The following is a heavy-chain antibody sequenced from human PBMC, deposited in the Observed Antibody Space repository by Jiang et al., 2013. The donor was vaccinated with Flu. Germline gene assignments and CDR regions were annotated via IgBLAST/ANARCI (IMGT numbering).Heavy chain of an antibody. CDR1: GFSVSDNY. Sequence: VQLLESGGGLIQPGGSLRLSCTASGFSVSDNYMNWVRQAPGKGLEWVSIIYDSGGTNYAGSVKGRFSISRDNPKNTLYLQMDSLRAEDTAVYYCAKEGDGTSLQHWGQGTLVFVSS. J-gene: IGHJ1*01. CDR3: AKEGDGTSLQH. D-gene: IGHD5-24*01. V-gene: IGHV3-53*01. CDR2: IYDSGGT.